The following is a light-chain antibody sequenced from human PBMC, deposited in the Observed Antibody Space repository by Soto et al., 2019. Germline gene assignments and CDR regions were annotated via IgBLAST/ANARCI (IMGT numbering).Light chain of an antibody. CDR1: QNINLW. Sequence: DIQMTQSPSTLSASVGDRVTITCRASQNINLWLAWYQKKPGQAPKLLIHKASSLERGVPSRFSGSGSGTEFTLTISSVQPDDFATYYCQQYNEYFRTFGQGTKVDIK. J-gene: IGKJ1*01. CDR3: QQYNEYFRT. V-gene: IGKV1-5*03. CDR2: KAS.